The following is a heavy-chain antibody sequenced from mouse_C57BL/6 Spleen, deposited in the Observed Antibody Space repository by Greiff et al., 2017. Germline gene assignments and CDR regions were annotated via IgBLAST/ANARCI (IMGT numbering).Heavy chain of an antibody. D-gene: IGHD1-1*01. CDR3: AREGFITTGAMDY. Sequence: VQLQQSGPELVKPGASVKMSCKASGYTFTDYNMHWVKQSHGKSLGWIGYINPNNGGTSYNQKFKGKATLTVNKSSSTAYMELRSLTSEDSAVYYCAREGFITTGAMDYWGQGTSVTVSS. V-gene: IGHV1-22*01. J-gene: IGHJ4*01. CDR2: INPNNGGT. CDR1: GYTFTDYN.